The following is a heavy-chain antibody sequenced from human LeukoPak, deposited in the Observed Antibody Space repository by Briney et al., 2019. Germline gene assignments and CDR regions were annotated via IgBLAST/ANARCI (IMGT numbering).Heavy chain of an antibody. J-gene: IGHJ3*02. CDR3: ARDMGSYYDSSGYYPYDAFDI. D-gene: IGHD3-22*01. Sequence: PSETLSLTCTVSGGSISSYYWSWIRQPPGKGLEWIGYIYYSGSTNYHPSLKSRVTISVDASKNQFPLKLSSVTAADTAVYYCARDMGSYYDSSGYYPYDAFDIWGQGTMATVSS. CDR1: GGSISSYY. CDR2: IYYSGST. V-gene: IGHV4-59*01.